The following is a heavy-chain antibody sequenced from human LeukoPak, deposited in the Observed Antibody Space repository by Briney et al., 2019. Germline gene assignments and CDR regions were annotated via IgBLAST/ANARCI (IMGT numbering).Heavy chain of an antibody. D-gene: IGHD2-2*01. CDR3: AGDGWPSDIVVVPAYNWFDP. CDR1: GFTFSSYS. V-gene: IGHV3-48*01. CDR2: ISSSSSTI. Sequence: PGGSLRLSCAASGFTFSSYSMNWVRQAPGKGLEWVSYISSSSSTIYYADSVKGRFTISRDNAKNSLYLQMNSLRAEDTAVYYCAGDGWPSDIVVVPAYNWFDPWGQGTLVTVSS. J-gene: IGHJ5*02.